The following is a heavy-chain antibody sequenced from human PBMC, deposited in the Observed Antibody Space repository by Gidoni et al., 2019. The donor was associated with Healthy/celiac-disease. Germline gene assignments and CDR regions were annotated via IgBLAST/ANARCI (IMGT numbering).Heavy chain of an antibody. D-gene: IGHD3-16*02. CDR3: ARGLTITFGGVIVF. CDR2: SSSSSSTI. V-gene: IGHV3-48*02. CDR1: GFTFSSYS. J-gene: IGHJ4*02. Sequence: EVQLVESGGGLVQPGGSLRLSCAASGFTFSSYSMNWVRQAPGKGLEWVSYSSSSSSTIYYADSVKGRFTISRDNAKNSLYLQMNSLRDEDTAVYYCARGLTITFGGVIVFWGQGTLVTVSS.